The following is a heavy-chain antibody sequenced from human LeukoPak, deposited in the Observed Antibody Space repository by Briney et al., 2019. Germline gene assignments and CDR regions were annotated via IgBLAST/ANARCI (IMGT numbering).Heavy chain of an antibody. V-gene: IGHV4-59*01. CDR1: GGSISSYY. Sequence: SETLSLTCTVSGGSISSYYWSWIRQPPGKGLEWIGYIYYSGSTNYNPCLKSRVTISVDTSKNQFSLKLSSVTAADTAVYYCARVLFYGDYSGHLGAYDYWGQGTLVTVSS. CDR2: IYYSGST. CDR3: ARVLFYGDYSGHLGAYDY. D-gene: IGHD4-17*01. J-gene: IGHJ4*02.